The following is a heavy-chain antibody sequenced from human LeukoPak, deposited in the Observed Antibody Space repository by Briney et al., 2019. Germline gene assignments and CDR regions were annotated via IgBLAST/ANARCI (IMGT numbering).Heavy chain of an antibody. CDR2: ISSSSSYI. CDR3: ARAGSSGWYRTFDY. V-gene: IGHV3-21*01. J-gene: IGHJ4*02. Sequence: PGGSLRLSCAASGFTFGSYSMNWVRQAPGKGLEWVSSISSSSSYIYYADSAKGRFTISRDNAKNSLYLQMNSLRAEDTAVYYCARAGSSGWYRTFDYWAREPWSPSPQ. D-gene: IGHD6-19*01. CDR1: GFTFGSYS.